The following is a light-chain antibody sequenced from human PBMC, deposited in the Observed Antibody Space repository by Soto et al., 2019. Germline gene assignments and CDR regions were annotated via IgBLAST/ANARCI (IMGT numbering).Light chain of an antibody. J-gene: IGKJ4*01. Sequence: EIVMTQSPATLSVSPGERATLSCRASQSVSSNLVWYHQKPGQAPRLIIYDASTRATGIPARLSGSGSGTEFTLTISSLQSEDFAVYYCQQYNDGLTFGGGTNVEIK. CDR3: QQYNDGLT. CDR2: DAS. V-gene: IGKV3-15*01. CDR1: QSVSSN.